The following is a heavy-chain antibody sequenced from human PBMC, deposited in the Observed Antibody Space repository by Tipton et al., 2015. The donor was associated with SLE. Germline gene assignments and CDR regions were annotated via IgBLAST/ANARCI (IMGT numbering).Heavy chain of an antibody. Sequence: QSGPEVKKPGSSVKVSCKASGGTFSSSAISWVRQAPGQGLEWIGGIIPMFATTNNAQRFQGRVTFTADETTSTAYMDLSSLTSGVTAWYYWAHTGSVSYVMDVWGQGTMVTVS. J-gene: IGHJ6*02. CDR1: GGTFSSSA. V-gene: IGHV1-69*01. CDR3: AHTGSVSYVMDV. D-gene: IGHD2-8*02. CDR2: IIPMFATT.